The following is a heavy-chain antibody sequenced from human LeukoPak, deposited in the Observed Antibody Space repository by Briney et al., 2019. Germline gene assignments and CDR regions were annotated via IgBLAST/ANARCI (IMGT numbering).Heavy chain of an antibody. CDR3: AREMYTSGWSPFDY. J-gene: IGHJ4*02. Sequence: GGSLRLSCAASGFTFSSYWMSWVRQAPGKGLEWVANIKQDGSEKYYVDSVKGRFTISRDNAKNTLYLQMNSLRAEDTAVYYCAREMYTSGWSPFDYWGQGTLVTVSS. V-gene: IGHV3-7*03. D-gene: IGHD6-19*01. CDR2: IKQDGSEK. CDR1: GFTFSSYW.